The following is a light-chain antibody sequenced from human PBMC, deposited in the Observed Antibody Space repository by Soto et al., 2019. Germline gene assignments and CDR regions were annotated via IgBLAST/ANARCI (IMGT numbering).Light chain of an antibody. CDR1: QTVLFSSNNKNF. CDR3: QQYCCTQWT. V-gene: IGKV4-1*01. J-gene: IGKJ1*01. CDR2: WAS. Sequence: DIVMTQSPDSLAVSLGERATINCKSSQTVLFSSNNKNFLAWYQQKPGQPPKLLISWASTRESGVPDRFSGSGSGTDFTLTISSLQSEDVALYYCQQYCCTQWTFGQGTKVEIK.